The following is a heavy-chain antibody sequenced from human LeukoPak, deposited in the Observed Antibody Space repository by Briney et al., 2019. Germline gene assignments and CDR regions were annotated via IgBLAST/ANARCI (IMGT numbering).Heavy chain of an antibody. CDR1: GFTFSSCA. J-gene: IGHJ4*02. Sequence: GGSLRLSCAASGFTFSSCAMSWVRQAPGKGLEWVSAISGSGVSTYYADSVKGRFTISRDKSMNTLYLQMNSLRAEDTAVYYCAREIAAAAGWGQGTLVTVSS. CDR2: ISGSGVST. CDR3: AREIAAAAG. V-gene: IGHV3-23*01. D-gene: IGHD6-13*01.